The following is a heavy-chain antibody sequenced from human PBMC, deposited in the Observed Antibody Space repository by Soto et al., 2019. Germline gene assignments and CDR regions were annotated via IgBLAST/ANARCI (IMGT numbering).Heavy chain of an antibody. CDR3: AKAFPPYYGSGSSYYFTF. D-gene: IGHD3-10*01. CDR2: ISGSGLNT. V-gene: IGHV3-23*01. Sequence: EVQLLESGGCLVQPGGSLTLSCAASGFTFSSYAMSWVRQAPGKGLEWVSAISGSGLNTYYAESVKGRFTISRDNSKNTLYLQLNSLRAEDTAIYYCAKAFPPYYGSGSSYYFTFWGQGTLVTVSS. J-gene: IGHJ4*02. CDR1: GFTFSSYA.